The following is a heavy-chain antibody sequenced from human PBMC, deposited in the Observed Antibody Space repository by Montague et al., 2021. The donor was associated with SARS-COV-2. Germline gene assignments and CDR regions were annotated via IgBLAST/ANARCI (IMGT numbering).Heavy chain of an antibody. Sequence: SETLSLTCAVSAGSISSSNWWSWVRQPPGKGLEWIAGIYHSGGTNYNPSLKSRVTISVDKSKNQFSLKLSSVTAADMAVYYCARIPFGYYGMDVWGQGTTVTVSS. J-gene: IGHJ6*02. CDR2: IYHSGGT. CDR3: ARIPFGYYGMDV. D-gene: IGHD3-16*01. CDR1: AGSISSSNW. V-gene: IGHV4-4*02.